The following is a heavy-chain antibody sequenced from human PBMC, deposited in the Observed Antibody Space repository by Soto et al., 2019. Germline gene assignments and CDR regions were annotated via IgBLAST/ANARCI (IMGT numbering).Heavy chain of an antibody. CDR2: IYHSGST. Sequence: SETLSLTCAVSGGSISSGGYSWSWIRQPPGKGLEWIGYIYHSGSTYYNPSLKSRVTISVDRSKNQFSLKLSSVTAADTAVYYCARDGEMATIGGGVAFDIWGPGTMVTVSS. D-gene: IGHD5-12*01. CDR1: GGSISSGGYS. CDR3: ARDGEMATIGGGVAFDI. V-gene: IGHV4-30-2*01. J-gene: IGHJ3*02.